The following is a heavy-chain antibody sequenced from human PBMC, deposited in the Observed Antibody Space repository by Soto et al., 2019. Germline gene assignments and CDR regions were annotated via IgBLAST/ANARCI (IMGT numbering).Heavy chain of an antibody. CDR1: GSTFTDFT. J-gene: IGHJ3*02. V-gene: IGHV3-23*01. CDR3: ARRPDAFDI. CDR2: ISGDGPST. Sequence: PGGSLRLSCAGSGSTFTDFTMTWVRQAPGKGLEWVSAISGDGPSTYYAGSVKGRFTISRDNSKTTLYLQMNSLRAEDTAVYYCARRPDAFDIWGRGTMVTVSS.